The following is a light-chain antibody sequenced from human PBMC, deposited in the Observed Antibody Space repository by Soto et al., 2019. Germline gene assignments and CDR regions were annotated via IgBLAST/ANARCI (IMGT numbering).Light chain of an antibody. CDR1: SIDIGTYNY. V-gene: IGLV2-14*01. CDR3: SSYTSRANYV. CDR2: EVS. Sequence: QSVLTHPASVSGSPGHSITSSCTGTSIDIGTYNYVSWYQPHPGKAPKLIIYEVSNLPSGVSNRFSGSQSGNTASLTISGRQAEDEADYYCSSYTSRANYVFGTGNKVTVL. J-gene: IGLJ1*01.